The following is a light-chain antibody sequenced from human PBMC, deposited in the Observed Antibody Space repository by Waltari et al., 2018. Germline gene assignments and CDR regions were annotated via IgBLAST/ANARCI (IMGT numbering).Light chain of an antibody. CDR3: QQRANWPPLT. CDR2: GAS. J-gene: IGKJ4*01. V-gene: IGKV3-11*01. CDR1: QSVYNF. Sequence: EVVLTQSQATLSLSPGERATLSCRASQSVYNFLAWYQQKPGQAPRLLIYGASQRATGIPARFSGSGSGTDFTLTISSLEPEDVAVYYCQQRANWPPLTFGGGTKVEIK.